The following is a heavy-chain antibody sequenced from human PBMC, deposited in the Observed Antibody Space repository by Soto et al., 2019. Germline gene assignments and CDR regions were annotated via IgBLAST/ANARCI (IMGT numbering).Heavy chain of an antibody. J-gene: IGHJ6*02. CDR2: FYYSGST. V-gene: IGHV4-39*01. CDR1: GSSIRSGPYP. D-gene: IGHD2-2*01. Sequence: PSETLSLTSIISGSSIRSGPYPWGWIRQPPGKGLERIGTFYYSGSTYYNPSLESRVTISVDTSKNQFSLKVSSVTAADTAVYYCARLGGYCTITSCYGYYGMDVWGQGTTVTVS. CDR3: ARLGGYCTITSCYGYYGMDV.